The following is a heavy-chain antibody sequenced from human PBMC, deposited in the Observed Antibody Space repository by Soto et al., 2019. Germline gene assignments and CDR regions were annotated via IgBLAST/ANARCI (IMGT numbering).Heavy chain of an antibody. J-gene: IGHJ4*02. D-gene: IGHD6-19*01. Sequence: GGSLRLSCAASGFTFSSYGMHWVRQAPGKGLEWVAVISYDGSNKYYADSVKGRFTISRDNSKNTLYLQMNSLRAEDTAVYYCTRVRLGSSRSSDYWGQGILVTVS. CDR1: GFTFSSYG. CDR2: ISYDGSNK. CDR3: TRVRLGSSRSSDY. V-gene: IGHV3-30*03.